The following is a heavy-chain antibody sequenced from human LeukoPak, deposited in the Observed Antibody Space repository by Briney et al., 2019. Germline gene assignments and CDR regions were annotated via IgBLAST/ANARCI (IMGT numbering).Heavy chain of an antibody. J-gene: IGHJ4*02. Sequence: SVKVSCKASGGTFSSYAISWVRQAPGQGLEWMGRIIPIFGTANYAQKFQGRVTITTDESTSTAYMELSSLRSEDMAVYYCARGRTGSSGWYGYWGQGTLVTVSS. D-gene: IGHD6-19*01. V-gene: IGHV1-69*05. CDR2: IIPIFGTA. CDR1: GGTFSSYA. CDR3: ARGRTGSSGWYGY.